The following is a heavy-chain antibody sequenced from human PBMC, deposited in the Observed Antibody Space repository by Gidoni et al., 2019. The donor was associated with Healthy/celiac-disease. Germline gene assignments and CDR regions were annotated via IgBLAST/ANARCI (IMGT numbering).Heavy chain of an antibody. Sequence: EVHLVESGGGLVKPGGPLILSCAASGFPFSRYSMNWVRQSPGKGLEWVSSISSSSSYIYYADSVKGRFTISRDNAKNSLYLQMNSLRAEDTAVYYCARDPRTVTTLSYYYYGMDVWGQGTTVTVAS. V-gene: IGHV3-21*01. CDR2: ISSSSSYI. D-gene: IGHD4-17*01. CDR1: GFPFSRYS. J-gene: IGHJ6*02. CDR3: ARDPRTVTTLSYYYYGMDV.